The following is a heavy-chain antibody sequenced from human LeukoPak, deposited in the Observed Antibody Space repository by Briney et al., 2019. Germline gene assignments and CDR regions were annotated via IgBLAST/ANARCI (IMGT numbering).Heavy chain of an antibody. CDR2: IYYSGST. Sequence: SETLSLTCTVSGGSISGNYWSGIRQPAGKGLEWIGNIYYSGSTNYNPSLKSRVTISVDTSKNQFSLKLSSVTAADTAVYYCAKAGNRYSSSWYFRTNWFDPWGQGTLVTVSS. D-gene: IGHD6-13*01. J-gene: IGHJ5*02. CDR1: GGSISGNY. CDR3: AKAGNRYSSSWYFRTNWFDP. V-gene: IGHV4-59*13.